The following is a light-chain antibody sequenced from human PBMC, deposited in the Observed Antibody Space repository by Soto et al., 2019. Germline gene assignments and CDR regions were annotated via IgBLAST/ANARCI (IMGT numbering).Light chain of an antibody. J-gene: IGLJ1*01. Sequence: QSALTQPASVSGSPGQSITISCSGSSSDVGAYTSVSWYQQHPGKAPKLMIYEVSNRPSGVSRRFSGSKSGNTASLTISGLQAEDEAHYYRSSYTSDNRDYVFGTGTKLTVL. CDR1: SSDVGAYTS. CDR3: SSYTSDNRDYV. CDR2: EVS. V-gene: IGLV2-14*01.